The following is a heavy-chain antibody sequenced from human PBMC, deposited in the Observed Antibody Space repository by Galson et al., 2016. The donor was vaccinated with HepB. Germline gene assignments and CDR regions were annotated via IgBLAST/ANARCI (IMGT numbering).Heavy chain of an antibody. CDR3: ARIRAGTTFHFES. V-gene: IGHV4-4*07. CDR1: GDSMTGYY. J-gene: IGHJ4*02. D-gene: IGHD1/OR15-1a*01. CDR2: IYSAGTA. Sequence: ETLSLTCSVSGDSMTGYYWTWIRQPAGKGLEWLGRIYSAGTAKYNPSLTSRVSMSVDTSKNEFSLRLTSVTAADAGVYYCARIRAGTTFHFESWGQGTLVTVSS.